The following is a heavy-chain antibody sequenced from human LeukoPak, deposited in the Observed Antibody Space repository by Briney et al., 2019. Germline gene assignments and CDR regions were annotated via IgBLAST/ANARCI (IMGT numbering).Heavy chain of an antibody. CDR3: ARDDRRETDAFDI. J-gene: IGHJ3*02. Sequence: SETLSLTCSVSGDSVSSDSYYWSWIRQPPGKGLEWSGSISYSGNTDYNPSLKSRLTISVDTSKSQFSLKLSSVTAADTAVYYCARDDRRETDAFDIWGQGTMVTVSS. CDR2: ISYSGNT. CDR1: GDSVSSDSYY. V-gene: IGHV4-61*01.